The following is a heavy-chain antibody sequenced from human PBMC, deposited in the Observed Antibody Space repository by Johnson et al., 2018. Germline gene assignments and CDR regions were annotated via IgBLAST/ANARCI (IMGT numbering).Heavy chain of an antibody. J-gene: IGHJ6*02. D-gene: IGHD4-11*01. Sequence: QVQLQQWGAGLLKPSETLSLTCAVYGGSFSGYYWSWIRQPPGKGLEWIGEINHSGSTNYNPSLKSRVPITVYTPKNQFSLKLSPVTAADTAVDYCARVNSTYDYYYYGMDVWGQGTTVTVSS. CDR2: INHSGST. CDR3: ARVNSTYDYYYYGMDV. CDR1: GGSFSGYY. V-gene: IGHV4-34*01.